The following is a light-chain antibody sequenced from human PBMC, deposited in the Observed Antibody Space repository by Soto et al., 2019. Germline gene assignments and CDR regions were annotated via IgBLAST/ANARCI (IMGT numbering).Light chain of an antibody. J-gene: IGKJ1*01. CDR1: QSVSSN. CDR3: QQYNNRPT. CDR2: GAS. Sequence: EIVMTQSPATLSVSPGERATLSCRASQSVSSNLAWYQQKPGQAPRLLIYGASTRATGIPARFSGSGSGTEFTLTISSLQFEDFAVYYCQQYNNRPTLGQGT. V-gene: IGKV3-15*01.